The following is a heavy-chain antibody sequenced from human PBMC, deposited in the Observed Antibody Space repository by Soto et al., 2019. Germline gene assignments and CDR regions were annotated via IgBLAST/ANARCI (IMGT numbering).Heavy chain of an antibody. J-gene: IGHJ6*02. Sequence: SETLSLTCTVSGGSISSSSYYWGWIRQPPGKGLEWIGSIYYSGSTYYNPSLKSRVTISVDTSKNQFSLKLSSVTAADTAVYYCARQGYSSSWFYYYYYGMDVWGQGTTVTVSS. CDR3: ARQGYSSSWFYYYYYGMDV. CDR2: IYYSGST. V-gene: IGHV4-39*01. CDR1: GGSISSSSYY. D-gene: IGHD6-13*01.